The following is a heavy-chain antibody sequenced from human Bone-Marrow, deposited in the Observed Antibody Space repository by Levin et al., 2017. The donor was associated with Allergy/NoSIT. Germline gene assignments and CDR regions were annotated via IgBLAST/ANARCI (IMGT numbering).Heavy chain of an antibody. V-gene: IGHV1-69*13. J-gene: IGHJ6*02. CDR1: GDTFSTFA. CDR2: IIPKSATV. D-gene: IGHD1/OR15-1a*01. CDR3: AASKGGVSGTTFWHYFYALAV. Sequence: SVKVSCKASGDTFSTFAFAWVRQAPGQGLEWMGGIIPKSATVNYAQNFQGRVTINADESTNTVNLELSSLRSEDTAVFYCAASKGGVSGTTFWHYFYALAVWGPGTTVTVTS.